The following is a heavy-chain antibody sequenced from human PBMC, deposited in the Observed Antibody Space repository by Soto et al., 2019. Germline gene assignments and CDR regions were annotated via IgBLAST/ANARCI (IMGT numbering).Heavy chain of an antibody. V-gene: IGHV3-73*01. CDR2: IRSKANNYAT. CDR1: GFTLSASA. J-gene: IGHJ4*02. CDR3: TRHTVDY. D-gene: IGHD4-4*01. Sequence: EVQLVESGGGLVQPGGSLKLSCAASGFTLSASAIHWVGQASGKGLEWVGRIRSKANNYATAYAASVNGRFTISRDDSNNTTYLQMNSLKTEDTAVYYCTRHTVDYWGQGTLVTVSS.